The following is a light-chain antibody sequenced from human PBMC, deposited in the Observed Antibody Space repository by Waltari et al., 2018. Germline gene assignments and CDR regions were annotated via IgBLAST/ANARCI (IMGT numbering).Light chain of an antibody. CDR2: EVH. V-gene: IGLV2-23*02. Sequence: QSALTPPASVSGSPGQSITIPCTGTTSDVGSYNFVSWYPHHPGKAPKLIIYEVHKRPLGVSDRFSGSKSDNTASLTISGLQAEDEADYYCFSYAGSSTFKFGGGTMLTVL. CDR1: TSDVGSYNF. CDR3: FSYAGSSTFK. J-gene: IGLJ2*01.